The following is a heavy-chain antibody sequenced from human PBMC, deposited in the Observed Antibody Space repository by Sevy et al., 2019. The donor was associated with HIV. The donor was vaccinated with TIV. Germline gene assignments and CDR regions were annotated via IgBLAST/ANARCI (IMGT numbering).Heavy chain of an antibody. Sequence: GGSLRLSCTTSEPIVNINYMYWVRQAPGKGLEWVSVLYYGGSTYYADSVQGRFTISKDISKNTLYLQMGSLRADDTATYFCAGHKRHDVPFWGQGTLVTVSS. J-gene: IGHJ4*02. V-gene: IGHV3-53*01. CDR3: AGHKRHDVPF. CDR2: LYYGGST. D-gene: IGHD1-1*01. CDR1: EPIVNINY.